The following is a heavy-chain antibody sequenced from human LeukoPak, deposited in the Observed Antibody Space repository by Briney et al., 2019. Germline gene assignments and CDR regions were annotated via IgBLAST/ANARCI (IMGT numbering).Heavy chain of an antibody. Sequence: SETLSLTCAVYGGSFSGYYWSWIRQPPGKGLEWSGEINHSGSTNYNPSLKSRVTISVDTSKNQFSLKLSSVTAADTAVYYCARVFVVVPATTNWFDPWGQGTLVTVSS. CDR2: INHSGST. J-gene: IGHJ5*02. D-gene: IGHD2-2*01. CDR1: GGSFSGYY. CDR3: ARVFVVVPATTNWFDP. V-gene: IGHV4-34*01.